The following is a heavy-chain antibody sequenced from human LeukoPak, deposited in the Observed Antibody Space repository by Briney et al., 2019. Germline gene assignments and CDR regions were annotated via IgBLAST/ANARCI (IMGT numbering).Heavy chain of an antibody. V-gene: IGHV1-2*02. CDR2: INPNSGAT. D-gene: IGHD4-23*01. CDR3: TRETGGSTLVTLPSDN. Sequence: GASVKVSCKASGYTFTSYYMHWVRQAPGQGLEWMGWINPNSGATNYAQKFQGRVTMTRDRSISTAYMELNWLTSDDTAVYYCTRETGGSTLVTLPSDNWGQGTPVTVSS. J-gene: IGHJ4*02. CDR1: GYTFTSYY.